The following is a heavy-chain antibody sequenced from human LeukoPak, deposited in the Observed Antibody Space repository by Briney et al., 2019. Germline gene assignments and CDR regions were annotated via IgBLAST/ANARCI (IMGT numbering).Heavy chain of an antibody. Sequence: GGSLRLSCAVSGFTFSSYLMYWVRQAPGKRLVWVARINSDGSSTTYADSVEGRFTISRDNTKSMLHLQMHSLRVDDSAVYFCTRTTTTADWYFDLWGRGTLVTVSS. J-gene: IGHJ2*01. CDR2: INSDGSST. CDR1: GFTFSSYL. CDR3: TRTTTTADWYFDL. D-gene: IGHD1-1*01. V-gene: IGHV3-74*01.